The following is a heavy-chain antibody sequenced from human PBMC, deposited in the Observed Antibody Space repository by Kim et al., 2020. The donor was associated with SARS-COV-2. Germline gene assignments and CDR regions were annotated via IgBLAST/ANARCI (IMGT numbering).Heavy chain of an antibody. V-gene: IGHV3-30*02. D-gene: IGHD3-16*01. CDR3: AKDKAFFVITFGGESGGMDV. J-gene: IGHJ6*02. Sequence: GRFTISRDNSKNTLYLQMDSLRPEDTAVYYCAKDKAFFVITFGGESGGMDVWGQGTTVTVSS.